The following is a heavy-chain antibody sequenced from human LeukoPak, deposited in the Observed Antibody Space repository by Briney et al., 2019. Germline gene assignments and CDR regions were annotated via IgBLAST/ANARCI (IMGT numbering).Heavy chain of an antibody. Sequence: GGSLRLSCAASGFTFSTYWMHWVRQAPGKGLVWVSRFNSDGRSTYYADSVKGRFTISRDNAKNTLYLQMNSLRAEDTAVYYCTRGRYYLDSWGQGTLVTVSS. CDR3: TRGRYYLDS. J-gene: IGHJ4*02. V-gene: IGHV3-74*01. CDR2: FNSDGRST. CDR1: GFTFSTYW. D-gene: IGHD4-17*01.